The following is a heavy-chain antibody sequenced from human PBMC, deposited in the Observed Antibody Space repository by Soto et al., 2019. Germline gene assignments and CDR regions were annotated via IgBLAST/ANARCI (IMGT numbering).Heavy chain of an antibody. CDR2: IKSKSDGGTT. CDR3: TTDLWRIADVVGSTEYFNP. V-gene: IGHV3-15*01. J-gene: IGHJ5*02. CDR1: GFTFSVAW. Sequence: PGGSLRLSCAASGFTFSVAWVSWLRQATGKXLDWVGRIKSKSDGGTTEYAAPVRGRFTISRDDSKNTLYLQMNSLKTEDTAVYYSTTDLWRIADVVGSTEYFNPWVQGTPVTV. D-gene: IGHD2-15*01.